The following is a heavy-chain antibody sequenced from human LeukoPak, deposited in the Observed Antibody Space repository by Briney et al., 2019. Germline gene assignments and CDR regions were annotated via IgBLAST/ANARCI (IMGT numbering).Heavy chain of an antibody. D-gene: IGHD2/OR15-2a*01. J-gene: IGHJ4*02. V-gene: IGHV4-38-2*01. CDR2: MYHSGST. Sequence: SETLSLTCAVSGYSISSGYHWGWIRQSPGKGLEWIGFMYHSGSTYYDPSLKSRVTISVDTSKNQFSLKLSSVTAADTAVYYCARQKKEEYPGFDYWGQGTLVTVSS. CDR1: GYSISSGYH. CDR3: ARQKKEEYPGFDY.